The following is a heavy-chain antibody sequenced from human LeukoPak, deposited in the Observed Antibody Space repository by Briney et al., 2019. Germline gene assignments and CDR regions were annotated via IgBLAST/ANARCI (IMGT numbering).Heavy chain of an antibody. V-gene: IGHV3-21*03. Sequence: GSLRLSCAASGFTFSSYSMNWVRQAPGKGLEWVSSISSSSSYIYYADSVKGRFTISRDNAKNSLYLQMNSLRAEDTAVYYCARDLSRRNYYGMDVWGQGTTVTVSS. J-gene: IGHJ6*02. CDR3: ARDLSRRNYYGMDV. CDR1: GFTFSSYS. CDR2: ISSSSSYI.